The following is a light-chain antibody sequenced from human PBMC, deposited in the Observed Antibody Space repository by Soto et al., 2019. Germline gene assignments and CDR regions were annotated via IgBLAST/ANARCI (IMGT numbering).Light chain of an antibody. CDR3: QQSSSTLYT. Sequence: DIQMTQSPSSLSASEGDRVTITCRASQSIGTKLSWYQQKPGKAPKLLIHAASSLQSGVPSRFSGSGSGTDFTLTISSLQPEDFAVYYCQQSSSTLYTFGQGTNLEIK. CDR2: AAS. V-gene: IGKV1-39*01. J-gene: IGKJ2*01. CDR1: QSIGTK.